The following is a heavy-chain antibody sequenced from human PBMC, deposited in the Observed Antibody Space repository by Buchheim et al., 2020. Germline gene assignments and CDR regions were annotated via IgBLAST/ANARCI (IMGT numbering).Heavy chain of an antibody. CDR1: GGSITSSNW. CDR3: ATTVTMYFWGGMDV. J-gene: IGHJ6*02. CDR2: IYHTGST. D-gene: IGHD4-11*01. Sequence: QVQLQESGPGLVKPSGTLSLTCAVSGGSITSSNWWSWVRQPPGKGLEWIREIYHTGSTNYNPSLKSRVTIPVDKSKNQFSLKLSSVTAADTAVYYCATTVTMYFWGGMDVWGQGTT. V-gene: IGHV4-4*02.